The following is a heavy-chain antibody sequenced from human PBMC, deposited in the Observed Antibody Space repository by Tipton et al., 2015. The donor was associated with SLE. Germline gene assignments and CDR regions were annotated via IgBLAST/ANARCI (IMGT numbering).Heavy chain of an antibody. D-gene: IGHD2-8*01. J-gene: IGHJ6*02. CDR1: GGSISSNY. CDR2: ISDGGGT. V-gene: IGHV4-59*08. CDR3: ARGMLTWRGAVLGVDV. Sequence: TLSLTCSVSGGSISSNYWIWIRQPPGKGLEWIGYISDGGGTNHNPSLKSRVTISVDPAKNQFSLKLTSVTAADSALYYCARGMLTWRGAVLGVDVWGQGTTVNVSS.